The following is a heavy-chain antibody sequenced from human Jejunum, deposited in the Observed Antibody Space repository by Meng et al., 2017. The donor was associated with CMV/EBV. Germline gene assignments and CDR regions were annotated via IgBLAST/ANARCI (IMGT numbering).Heavy chain of an antibody. V-gene: IGHV3-30*19. Sequence: GFTFKSYGMYWVRRAPGKGLEWVALISHDGSETYYADSVQGRFTISRDNSKNTLDLQMNSLRGEDTAVYFCARGRVSYSKWSAEAYWGQGALVTVSS. D-gene: IGHD2-15*01. J-gene: IGHJ4*02. CDR1: GFTFKSYG. CDR3: ARGRVSYSKWSAEAY. CDR2: ISHDGSET.